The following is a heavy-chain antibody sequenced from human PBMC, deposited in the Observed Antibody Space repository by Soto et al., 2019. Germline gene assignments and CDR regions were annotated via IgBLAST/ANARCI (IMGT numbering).Heavy chain of an antibody. D-gene: IGHD5-12*01. Sequence: QVQLVQSGAEVKKPGSSVKVSCKASGGTFSSYAISWVRQAPGQGLEWMGGIIPIYGTANYAQKFQGRVTITADESTSTAYMELSSLRAEDTAVYYCASPHQPTVDPGYGMDVWGQGTTVTVSS. CDR3: ASPHQPTVDPGYGMDV. CDR1: GGTFSSYA. CDR2: IIPIYGTA. V-gene: IGHV1-69*12. J-gene: IGHJ6*02.